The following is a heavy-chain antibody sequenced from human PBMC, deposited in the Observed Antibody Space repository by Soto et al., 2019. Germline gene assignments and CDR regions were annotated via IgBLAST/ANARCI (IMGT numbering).Heavy chain of an antibody. CDR3: ARDSSYDFWGYSYYYGMDV. CDR1: GGSISGSSFY. D-gene: IGHD3-3*01. CDR2: IHYSGST. V-gene: IGHV4-39*07. J-gene: IGHJ6*02. Sequence: SETLSLTCAVSGGSISGSSFYWGWIRQPPEKGLESIGSIHYSGSTYYNPSLKSRVTMSVDTSKNQFSLKLSSVTAADTAVYYCARDSSYDFWGYSYYYGMDVWGQGTTVTVSS.